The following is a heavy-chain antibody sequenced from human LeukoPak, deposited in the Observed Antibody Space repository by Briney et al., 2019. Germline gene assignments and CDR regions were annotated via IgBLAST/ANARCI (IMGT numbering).Heavy chain of an antibody. Sequence: GGSLRLSCAASGFTFSSYAMSWVHQAPGKGLEWVSAISGSGGSTYYADSVKGRFTISRDNSKNTLYLQMNSLRAEDTAVYYCARVDTAIDAFDIWGQGTMVTVSS. CDR3: ARVDTAIDAFDI. V-gene: IGHV3-23*01. D-gene: IGHD5-18*01. J-gene: IGHJ3*02. CDR1: GFTFSSYA. CDR2: ISGSGGST.